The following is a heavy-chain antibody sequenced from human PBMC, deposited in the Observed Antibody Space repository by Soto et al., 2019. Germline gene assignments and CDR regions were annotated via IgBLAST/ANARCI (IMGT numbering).Heavy chain of an antibody. J-gene: IGHJ4*02. Sequence: PGGSLRLSCAASGFTVSSNYMSWVRQAPGKGLEWVSVIYSGGSTYYADSVKGRFTISRDNSKNTLYLQMNSLRAEDTAVYYCAREDVLVAPVAINWGQGTLVTVSS. CDR1: GFTVSSNY. V-gene: IGHV3-53*01. CDR3: AREDVLVAPVAIN. CDR2: IYSGGST. D-gene: IGHD2-2*01.